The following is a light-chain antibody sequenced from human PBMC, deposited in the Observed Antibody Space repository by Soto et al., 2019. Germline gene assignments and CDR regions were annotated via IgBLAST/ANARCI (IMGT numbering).Light chain of an antibody. Sequence: QSVLTQPASVSGSPGQTITISCTGTSSDVGGYNAVSWYQQHPSKAPQLIIYEVTHRPSGVSDRFSASKSGNTASLTISGLQAEDEADYYCNSFRVNRLYVFGTGTKVTVL. CDR1: SSDVGGYNA. V-gene: IGLV2-14*01. CDR3: NSFRVNRLYV. J-gene: IGLJ1*01. CDR2: EVT.